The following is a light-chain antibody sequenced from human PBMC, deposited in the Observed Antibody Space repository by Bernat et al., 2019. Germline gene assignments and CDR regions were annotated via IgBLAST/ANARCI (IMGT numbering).Light chain of an antibody. CDR1: QSVYSTY. CDR2: GSS. CDR3: QHYGGSRLT. V-gene: IGKV3-20*01. Sequence: EIVLTQSPGTLSLSPGERATLSCRASQSVYSTYLAWYQQRPGQAPRFLLYGSSNRATGIPDRFSGSGSGTDFTLIISRLEPEDFAVYYCQHYGGSRLTFCQGTKVDIK. J-gene: IGKJ1*01.